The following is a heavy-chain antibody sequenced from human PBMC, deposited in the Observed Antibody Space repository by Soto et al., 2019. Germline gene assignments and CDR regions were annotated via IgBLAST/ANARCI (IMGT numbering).Heavy chain of an antibody. CDR3: ARAPLTSQYYYGSGGFDP. Sequence: SETLSLTCTVSGDSISSGSYYWVWVRQPPGKGLEWIASFFIGGSTYYNPSLKSRVTISVDTSKNQFSLKLSSVTAADTAVYYCARAPLTSQYYYGSGGFDPWGQGTLVTVS. CDR1: GDSISSGSYY. D-gene: IGHD3-10*01. V-gene: IGHV4-39*07. J-gene: IGHJ5*02. CDR2: FFIGGST.